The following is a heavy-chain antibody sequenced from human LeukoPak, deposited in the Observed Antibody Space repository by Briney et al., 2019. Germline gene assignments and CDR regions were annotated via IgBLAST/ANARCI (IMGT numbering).Heavy chain of an antibody. D-gene: IGHD3-22*01. Sequence: SEALSLTCTVSGGSISHYYWSWIRQPPGKGLEWIGYIYYSGSTNYNPSLKSRVTISVDTSKNQFSLKLSSVTAADTAVYYCARGYYDSSGYLISYNWFDPWGQGTLVTVSS. V-gene: IGHV4-59*01. J-gene: IGHJ5*02. CDR3: ARGYYDSSGYLISYNWFDP. CDR1: GGSISHYY. CDR2: IYYSGST.